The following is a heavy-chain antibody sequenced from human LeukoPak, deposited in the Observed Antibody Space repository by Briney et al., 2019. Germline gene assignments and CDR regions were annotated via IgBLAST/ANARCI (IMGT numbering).Heavy chain of an antibody. CDR1: GFTFSTYW. J-gene: IGHJ4*02. CDR2: INEDGSTT. Sequence: PGGSLRLSCAGSGFTFSTYWMHWVRQAPGKGLVWVSNINEDGSTTNYADSVKGRFTISRDNAKDTLSLQMNSLRAEDTAFYYCARDFRGNRDYWGQGTLVTVS. V-gene: IGHV3-74*01. D-gene: IGHD4-23*01. CDR3: ARDFRGNRDY.